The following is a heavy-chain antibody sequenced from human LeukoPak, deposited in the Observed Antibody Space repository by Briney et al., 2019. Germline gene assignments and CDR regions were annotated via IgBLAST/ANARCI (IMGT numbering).Heavy chain of an antibody. CDR2: MNPNSGNT. CDR3: ARETTVVTSACDY. CDR1: GYTFTTYD. V-gene: IGHV1-8*01. D-gene: IGHD4-23*01. Sequence: ASVKVSCKASGYTFTTYDINWVRQATGQGLEWMGWMNPNSGNTGYAQKFQGRVTITRDTSASTAYMELSSLRSEDTAVYYCARETTVVTSACDYWGQGTLVTVSS. J-gene: IGHJ4*02.